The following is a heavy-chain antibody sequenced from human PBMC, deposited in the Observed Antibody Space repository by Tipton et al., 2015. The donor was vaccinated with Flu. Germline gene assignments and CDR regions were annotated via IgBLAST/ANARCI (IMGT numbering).Heavy chain of an antibody. V-gene: IGHV4-38-2*02. J-gene: IGHJ5*01. CDR1: GDSISSRYY. D-gene: IGHD3-10*01. Sequence: GLVKPSETLSLTCTVSGDSISSRYYWGWIRQPPGRGLEWIGCIYYSGSTYYNPSLKSRVTISIDTSRNQFTLKLSSVTAADTAVYYCARASGSGTYVIYDSWGQGTLVTVSS. CDR3: ARASGSGTYVIYDS. CDR2: IYYSGST.